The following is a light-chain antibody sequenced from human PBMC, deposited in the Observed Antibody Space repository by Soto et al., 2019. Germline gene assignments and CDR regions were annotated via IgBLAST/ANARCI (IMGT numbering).Light chain of an antibody. V-gene: IGKV3-20*01. J-gene: IGKJ5*01. Sequence: EIVCTPSPGRPSLSPGDRDTLSCGASQSVGGNVAWYQQIPGQPPKLLIFGASSRATGIADKFSGSGSGTDFTLTISRLEPADFALYYCQHYGAAPVTFGQGTRLEIK. CDR3: QHYGAAPVT. CDR2: GAS. CDR1: QSVGGN.